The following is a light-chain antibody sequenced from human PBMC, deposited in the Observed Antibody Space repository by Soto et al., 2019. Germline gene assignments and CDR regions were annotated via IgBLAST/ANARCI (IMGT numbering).Light chain of an antibody. J-gene: IGKJ5*01. Sequence: ELVLTQCPATLSLSPGESATLSCRDSPSVTNYLAWYQQKPCQPPRILTYGASNRADGIPARFSGSGPGTDFTPTISSLEPEDSAVYYCQQSNIWPPVTCGQGTRLEIK. CDR2: GAS. V-gene: IGKV3D-11*02. CDR3: QQSNIWPPVT. CDR1: PSVTNY.